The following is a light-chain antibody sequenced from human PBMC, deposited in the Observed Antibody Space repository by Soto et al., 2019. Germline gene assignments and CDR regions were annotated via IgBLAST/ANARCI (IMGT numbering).Light chain of an antibody. J-gene: IGKJ1*01. Sequence: DIQMTQSPSPLSASVGDRVTITCRASQSISNYLNWYQQKPGKAPKLLMYAASSLQSGVPSRFSGSGSGTDFTLTISSLQPEDFASCYCQQSYSTPRTCGQGTKREIK. CDR1: QSISNY. CDR2: AAS. V-gene: IGKV1-39*01. CDR3: QQSYSTPRT.